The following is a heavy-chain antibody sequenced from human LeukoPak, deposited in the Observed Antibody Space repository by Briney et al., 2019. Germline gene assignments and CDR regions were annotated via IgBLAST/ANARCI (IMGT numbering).Heavy chain of an antibody. D-gene: IGHD4-17*01. CDR1: GGTFSSYA. V-gene: IGHV1-18*01. Sequence: ASVKVSCKASGGTFSSYAISWVRQAPGQGLEWMGWISAYNGNTNYAQKLQGRVTMTTDTSTSTAYMELRSLRSDDTAVYYCARLGDYNTDDAFDIWGQGTMVTVSS. CDR2: ISAYNGNT. CDR3: ARLGDYNTDDAFDI. J-gene: IGHJ3*02.